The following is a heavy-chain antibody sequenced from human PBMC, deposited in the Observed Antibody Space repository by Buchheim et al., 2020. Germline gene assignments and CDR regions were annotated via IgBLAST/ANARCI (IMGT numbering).Heavy chain of an antibody. D-gene: IGHD5-12*01. Sequence: QVQLQESGPGLVKPSQTLSLTCTVSGGSISSGGYYWNWIRLVPGKGLQWIGHTYNSGTTYYNPSLQGRVTISVDTSENQFSLKLSSVTAADTAVYYCARGQGGYVWYFDLWGRGSL. J-gene: IGHJ2*01. CDR1: GGSISSGGYY. CDR2: TYNSGTT. CDR3: ARGQGGYVWYFDL. V-gene: IGHV4-31*03.